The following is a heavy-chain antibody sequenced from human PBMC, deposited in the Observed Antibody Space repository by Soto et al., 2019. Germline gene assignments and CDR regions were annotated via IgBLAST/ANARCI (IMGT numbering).Heavy chain of an antibody. CDR1: GGTXSSYA. D-gene: IGHD3-22*01. CDR3: ARAPYYYDSSGYYPY. J-gene: IGHJ4*02. CDR2: IIPIFGTA. V-gene: IGHV1-69*13. Sequence: ASVKVSCKASGGTXSSYAISWVRQAPGQGLEWMGGIIPIFGTANYAQKFQGRVTITADESTSTAYMELSSLRSEDTAVYYCARAPYYYDSSGYYPYWGQGTLVTVSS.